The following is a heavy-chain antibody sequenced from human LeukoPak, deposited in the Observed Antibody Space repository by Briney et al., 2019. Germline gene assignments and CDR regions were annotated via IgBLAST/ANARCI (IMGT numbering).Heavy chain of an antibody. CDR1: GGSVSSGNYY. V-gene: IGHV4-61*01. CDR2: VYYSGST. D-gene: IGHD1-1*01. CDR3: ARDRTGNNWFDP. J-gene: IGHJ5*02. Sequence: SETLSLTCTVSGGSVSSGNYYWSWIRQPPGKGLEWIGYVYYSGSTNYNPSLKSRVTMSVDTSRYQFSLKMYSVTAADTAVYYCARDRTGNNWFDPWGQGTLVTVSA.